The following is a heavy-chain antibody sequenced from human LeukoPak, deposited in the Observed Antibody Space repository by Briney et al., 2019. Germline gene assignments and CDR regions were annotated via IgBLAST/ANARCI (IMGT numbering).Heavy chain of an antibody. D-gene: IGHD2-15*01. J-gene: IGHJ4*02. CDR2: IGSTSAFA. CDR1: GFIFSTYS. V-gene: IGHV3-21*01. CDR3: AKDATGWSRDY. Sequence: GGSLRLSCTASGFIFSTYSMSWVRQAPGKGLEWVSLIGSTSAFAMYADSVKGRFTISRDDAKNSLYLEMSSLRVEDTAVYYCAKDATGWSRDYWGQGTLVTVSS.